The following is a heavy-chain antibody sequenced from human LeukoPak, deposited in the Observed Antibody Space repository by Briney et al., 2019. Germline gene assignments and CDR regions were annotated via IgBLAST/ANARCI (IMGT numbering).Heavy chain of an antibody. D-gene: IGHD2-15*01. CDR1: GYSFTSYW. CDR3: ARFVGACSGGSCYSDY. CDR2: IYPGDSDT. Sequence: GGSLKISCKASGYSFTSYWIGWVRQVPGKGLEWMGIIYPGDSDTRYSPSFQGQVTISADKSTNTAYLQWNSLKASDTAMYYCARFVGACSGGSCYSDYWGQGTLVTVSS. J-gene: IGHJ4*02. V-gene: IGHV5-51*01.